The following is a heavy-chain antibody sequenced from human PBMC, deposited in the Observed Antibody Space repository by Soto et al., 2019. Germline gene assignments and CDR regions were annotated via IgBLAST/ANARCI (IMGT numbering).Heavy chain of an antibody. D-gene: IGHD2-21*02. J-gene: IGHJ3*02. CDR3: ARLPAYCGGDCHSFAFDI. CDR2: IRNKARSYTT. Sequence: GGSLRLSCAASGFTFGDHFMEWVRQAPGKGLEWVGRIRNKARSYTTDYAASVRGRFTISRDDSKNSLYLQMNSLKAEDTAVYYCARLPAYCGGDCHSFAFDIWGQGTLVTVSS. CDR1: GFTFGDHF. V-gene: IGHV3-72*01.